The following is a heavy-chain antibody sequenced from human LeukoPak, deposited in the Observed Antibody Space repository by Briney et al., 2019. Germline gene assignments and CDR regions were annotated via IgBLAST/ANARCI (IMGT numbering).Heavy chain of an antibody. CDR1: GFTFSSYA. CDR3: AGEMGYCSSTSCPTDY. V-gene: IGHV3-64*01. J-gene: IGHJ4*02. D-gene: IGHD2-2*01. CDR2: ISSNGGST. Sequence: GGSLRLSCAASGFTFSSYAMHWVRQAPGKGLEYVSAISSNGGSTYYANSVKGRFTISRDNSKNTLYLQMGSLKAEDMAVYYCAGEMGYCSSTSCPTDYWGQGTLVTVSS.